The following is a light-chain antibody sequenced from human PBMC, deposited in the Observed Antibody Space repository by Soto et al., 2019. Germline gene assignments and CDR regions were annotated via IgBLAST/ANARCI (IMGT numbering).Light chain of an antibody. V-gene: IGKV3-11*01. J-gene: IGKJ5*01. CDR3: QQRSNWPPG. CDR1: QSVGSY. CDR2: DAS. Sequence: IVLTQSPATLSLSPGERATPSCRASQSVGSYLAWYQQKPGQAPRLLISDASNRATGIPARFSGSGSGTDFTLTISSLEPEDFAVYYCQQRSNWPPGFGQGTRLEIK.